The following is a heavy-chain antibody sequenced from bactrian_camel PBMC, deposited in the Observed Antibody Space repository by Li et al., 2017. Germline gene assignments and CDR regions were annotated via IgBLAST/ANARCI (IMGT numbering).Heavy chain of an antibody. V-gene: IGHV3S31*01. CDR1: GFTVSAYA. D-gene: IGHD3*01. CDR3: LKDTIANMAY. CDR2: IHRGGTIT. Sequence: VQLVESGGGLVQPGGSLRLSCAASGFTVSAYAMSWVRQAPGKGLEWISVIHRGGTITYYADSVKGRFTISRDDAKNALYLQLNSLKTEDTAMYYCLKDTIANMAYWGQGTQVTVS. J-gene: IGHJ4*01.